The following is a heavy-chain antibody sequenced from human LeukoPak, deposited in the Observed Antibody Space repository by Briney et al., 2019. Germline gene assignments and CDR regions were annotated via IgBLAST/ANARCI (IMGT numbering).Heavy chain of an antibody. D-gene: IGHD1-14*01. Sequence: SETLSLTCAVSGASIDSHSWWSWVRQPPGKGLEWIGEIYHSGGANYKPSLKSRVTMSVDTSKNHFSLKLTSVTAADTAVYYCAYNRNFALDNWGQGTLVTVSS. CDR2: IYHSGGA. CDR3: AYNRNFALDN. J-gene: IGHJ4*02. V-gene: IGHV4/OR15-8*01. CDR1: GASIDSHSW.